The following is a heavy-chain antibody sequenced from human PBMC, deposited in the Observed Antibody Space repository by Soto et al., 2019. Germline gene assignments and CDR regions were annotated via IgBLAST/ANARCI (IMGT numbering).Heavy chain of an antibody. D-gene: IGHD3-10*01. CDR1: GGSISSSSYY. Sequence: PSETLSLTCTVSGGSISSSSYYWGWIRQPPGKGLEWIGSIYYSGSTYYNPSLKSRVTISVDTSKNQFSLKLSSVTAADTAVYYCARRHITMGWFDPWGKGTLVTVSS. V-gene: IGHV4-39*01. CDR3: ARRHITMGWFDP. CDR2: IYYSGST. J-gene: IGHJ5*02.